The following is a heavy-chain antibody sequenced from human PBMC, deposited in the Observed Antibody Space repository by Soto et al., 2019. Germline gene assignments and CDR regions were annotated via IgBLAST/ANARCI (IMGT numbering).Heavy chain of an antibody. Sequence: PSETLSLTCAVSGGSISSGGYSWSWIRQPPGKGLEWIGYIYHSGSTYYNPSLKSRVTISVDGSKNQFSLKLSSVTAADTAVYYCARNGDCTRPGCIVGWFHPSGPGTLVT. CDR2: IYHSGST. V-gene: IGHV4-30-2*01. D-gene: IGHD2-8*01. J-gene: IGHJ5*02. CDR1: GGSISSGGYS. CDR3: ARNGDCTRPGCIVGWFHP.